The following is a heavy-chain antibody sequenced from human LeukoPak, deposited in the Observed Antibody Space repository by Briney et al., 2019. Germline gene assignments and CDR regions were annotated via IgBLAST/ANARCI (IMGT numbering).Heavy chain of an antibody. D-gene: IGHD1-26*01. CDR1: GFTFRSYG. CDR2: LSYDAKYK. CDR3: AKDITEVGASAFDY. Sequence: GRSLRLSCAASGFTFRSYGMHWVRQAPGKGLEWVAVLSYDAKYKYYGDSVKGRFTISRDSSKNTLYLQMDSLRVEDTAVYYCAKDITEVGASAFDYWGQGTLVTVSS. V-gene: IGHV3-30*18. J-gene: IGHJ4*02.